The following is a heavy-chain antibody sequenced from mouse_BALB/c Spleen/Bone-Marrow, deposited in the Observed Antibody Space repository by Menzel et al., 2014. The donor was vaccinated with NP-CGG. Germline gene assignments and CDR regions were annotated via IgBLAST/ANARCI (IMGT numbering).Heavy chain of an antibody. D-gene: IGHD1-1*02. CDR3: ARRGYGSYHCCAMDY. J-gene: IGHJ4*01. V-gene: IGHV1-7*01. CDR2: INPSTGYT. CDR1: GYTFTSYW. Sequence: QVQLKDSGAELAKPGASVKMSCKASGYTFTSYWMYWIKQRPGQGLEWIGYINPSTGYTEYNQKFKDKATLTADKSSNAAYMQLSRLTSEDSAVYYCARRGYGSYHCCAMDYWGRGTSVTVSS.